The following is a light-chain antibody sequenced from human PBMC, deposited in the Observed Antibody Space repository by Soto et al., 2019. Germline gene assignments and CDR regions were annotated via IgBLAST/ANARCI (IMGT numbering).Light chain of an antibody. CDR2: GAS. J-gene: IGKJ1*01. V-gene: IGKV3-15*01. CDR1: QSVSSN. Sequence: EIVMTQSPATLSVSPGAPAPLSCRASQSVSSNLAWYQQKPGQAPRLLIYGASTRATGIPARFSGSGSGTEFTLTISSLQSEDFAVYYCQQYNNWPWTFGQGTKVDIK. CDR3: QQYNNWPWT.